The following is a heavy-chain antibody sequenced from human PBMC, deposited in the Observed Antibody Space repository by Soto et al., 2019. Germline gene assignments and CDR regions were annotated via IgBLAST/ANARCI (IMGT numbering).Heavy chain of an antibody. Sequence: EVQLVESGGGLVQPGGSLRLSCAASGFTFSSYWMHWVRQAPGKGLVWVSRINSDGSSKTYADSVKGRFIISRDNAKNTLYLQMNSLRAEDTAVYYCARPRYDDSVTPFDHWGQGTLVTVSS. D-gene: IGHD3-22*01. V-gene: IGHV3-74*01. CDR3: ARPRYDDSVTPFDH. CDR1: GFTFSSYW. CDR2: INSDGSSK. J-gene: IGHJ4*02.